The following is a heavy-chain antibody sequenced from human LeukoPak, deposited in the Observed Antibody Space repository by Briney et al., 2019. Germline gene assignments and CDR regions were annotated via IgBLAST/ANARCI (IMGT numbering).Heavy chain of an antibody. CDR2: IKQDGSEK. CDR3: ARDSADGHNIRFDY. V-gene: IGHV3-7*01. Sequence: GGSLRLSCAASGFTFSSYSMNWVRQAPGKGLEWVANIKQDGSEKYYVDSVKGRFTISRDNAKNSLYLQMNSLRAEDTAVYYCARDSADGHNIRFDYWGQGTLVTVSS. CDR1: GFTFSSYS. D-gene: IGHD5-24*01. J-gene: IGHJ4*02.